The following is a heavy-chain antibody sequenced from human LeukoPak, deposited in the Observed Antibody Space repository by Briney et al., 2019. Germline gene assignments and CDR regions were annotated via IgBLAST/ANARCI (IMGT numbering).Heavy chain of an antibody. CDR3: AREGATVTDAFDI. CDR1: GFTFSSHW. D-gene: IGHD4-17*01. CDR2: INGAGSST. Sequence: GGSLRLSCAASGFTFSSHWMHWVRQAPGKGLVWVSRINGAGSSTSYADSVKGRFTVSRDNAKNSLYLQMNSLRAEDTAAYYCAREGATVTDAFDIWGQGTLVTVSS. V-gene: IGHV3-74*01. J-gene: IGHJ3*02.